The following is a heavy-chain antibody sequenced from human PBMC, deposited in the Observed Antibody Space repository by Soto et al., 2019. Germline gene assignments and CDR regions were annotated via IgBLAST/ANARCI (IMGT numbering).Heavy chain of an antibody. J-gene: IGHJ4*02. Sequence: QVQLVQSGAEVKKPGASVKVSCKASGYTFTSYAMHWVRQAPGQRLEWMGWINAGNGNTKYSQKFQGRVTITRDTSASTAYMELSSRRSEDTAVYYCARESLYYDFWSGYYRYYFDYWGQGTLVTVSS. CDR2: INAGNGNT. CDR1: GYTFTSYA. V-gene: IGHV1-3*01. D-gene: IGHD3-3*01. CDR3: ARESLYYDFWSGYYRYYFDY.